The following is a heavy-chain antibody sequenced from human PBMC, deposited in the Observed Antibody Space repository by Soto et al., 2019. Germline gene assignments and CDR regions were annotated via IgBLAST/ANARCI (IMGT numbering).Heavy chain of an antibody. J-gene: IGHJ4*02. D-gene: IGHD5-18*01. CDR1: GGSISSGSYF. CDR3: ARSLNGYAFDY. V-gene: IGHV4-31*01. Sequence: SETLSLTCTVSGGSISSGSYFWTRIRQHPGKGLEWIGYVHNSGSTFYTPSLKSQVTISLDTSRNLFSLNLSSVTAADTAVYYCARSLNGYAFDYWGQGALVTVSS. CDR2: VHNSGST.